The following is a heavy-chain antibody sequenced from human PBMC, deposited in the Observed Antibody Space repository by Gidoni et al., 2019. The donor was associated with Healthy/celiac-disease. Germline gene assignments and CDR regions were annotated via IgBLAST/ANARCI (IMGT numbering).Heavy chain of an antibody. Sequence: EVQLLESGGGLVQPGGSLRLSCAASGFTFSSYAMIWVRQAPGKGLEWGSAISGSGGSTYYADSVKGRFTISRDNSKNTLYLQMNSLRAEDTAVYYCAKDARTYYDILTGYYMRRFDPWGQGTLVTVSS. D-gene: IGHD3-9*01. CDR3: AKDARTYYDILTGYYMRRFDP. V-gene: IGHV3-23*01. CDR1: GFTFSSYA. J-gene: IGHJ5*02. CDR2: ISGSGGST.